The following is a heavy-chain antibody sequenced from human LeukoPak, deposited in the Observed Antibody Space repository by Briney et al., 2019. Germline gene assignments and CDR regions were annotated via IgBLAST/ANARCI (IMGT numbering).Heavy chain of an antibody. CDR3: ARDYGIDRAFDI. J-gene: IGHJ3*02. Sequence: SWIRQPPGKGLEWIGYIYHSGSTYYNPSLKSRVTISVDRSKNQFSLKLSSVTAADTAVYYCARDYGIDRAFDIWGQGTMVTVSS. V-gene: IGHV4-30-2*01. D-gene: IGHD4-17*01. CDR2: IYHSGST.